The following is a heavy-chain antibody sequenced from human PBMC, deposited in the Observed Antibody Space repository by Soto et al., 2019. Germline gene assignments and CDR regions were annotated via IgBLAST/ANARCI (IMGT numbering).Heavy chain of an antibody. V-gene: IGHV3-30*03. Sequence: QVQLVESGGGVVQPGRSLRLSCAASGFTFSSYGMHWVRQAPGKGLEWVALISFDGSNTYYADSVKGRFTISRDNSQNTPYLQMHSLRAEHTSLYYCGAGQFFSDYWGQGTLVTVSS. CDR3: GAGQFFSDY. CDR2: ISFDGSNT. J-gene: IGHJ4*02. D-gene: IGHD6-19*01. CDR1: GFTFSSYG.